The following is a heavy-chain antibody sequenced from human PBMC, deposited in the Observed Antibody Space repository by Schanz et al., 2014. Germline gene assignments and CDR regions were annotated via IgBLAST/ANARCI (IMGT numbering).Heavy chain of an antibody. J-gene: IGHJ4*02. CDR1: GFTFSDYY. D-gene: IGHD2-8*02. Sequence: DVHLLESGGGLVQPGGSLRLSCAASGFTFSDYYMSWIRQAPGKGLEWVSGFDAHDGRAYYADSAKGRFTISRDNSKSTLYVEMNSLRVEDTAVYYCAKTLFPGGTQTFGNWGRGTLXTVAS. CDR2: FDAHDGRA. CDR3: AKTLFPGGTQTFGN. V-gene: IGHV3-23*01.